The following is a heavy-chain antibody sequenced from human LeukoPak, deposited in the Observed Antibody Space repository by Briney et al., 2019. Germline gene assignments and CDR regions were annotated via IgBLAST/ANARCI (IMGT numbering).Heavy chain of an antibody. J-gene: IGHJ6*03. CDR1: GYSISSGYY. CDR3: ARGGYSYGNAYYYYYMDV. V-gene: IGHV4-61*01. D-gene: IGHD5-18*01. Sequence: SETLSLTCTVSGYSISSGYYWGWIRQPPGKGLEWIGYIYYSGSTNYNPSLKSRVTISVDTSKNQFSLKLSSVTAADTAVYYCARGGYSYGNAYYYYYMDVWGKGTTVTVSS. CDR2: IYYSGST.